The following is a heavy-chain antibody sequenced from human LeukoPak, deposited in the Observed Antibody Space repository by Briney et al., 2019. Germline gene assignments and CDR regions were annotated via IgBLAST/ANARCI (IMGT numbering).Heavy chain of an antibody. J-gene: IGHJ5*02. CDR1: GYSISSGYY. V-gene: IGHV4-38-2*01. CDR3: ARQVVGATTGNNWFDP. Sequence: SETLSRTCAVSGYSISSGYYWGWIRQPPGKGLEWIGSIYHSGSTYYNPSLKRRVTISVDTSKNQFSLKLSSVTAADTAVYYCARQVVGATTGNNWFDPWGQGTLVTVSS. CDR2: IYHSGST. D-gene: IGHD1-26*01.